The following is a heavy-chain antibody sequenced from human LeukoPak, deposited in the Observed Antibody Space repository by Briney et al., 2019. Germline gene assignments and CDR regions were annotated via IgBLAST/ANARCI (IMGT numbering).Heavy chain of an antibody. D-gene: IGHD5-18*01. J-gene: IGHJ3*02. CDR3: ATRYSSGAFDI. Sequence: PGGSLRLSCAASGFTFSDYVMSCVRQAPGKGLEWVSAISGSGGSTYYADSVKGRFTISRDNSKNTLYLQMNSLRAEDTAVYYCATRYSSGAFDIWGQGTMVTVSS. CDR1: GFTFSDYV. CDR2: ISGSGGST. V-gene: IGHV3-23*01.